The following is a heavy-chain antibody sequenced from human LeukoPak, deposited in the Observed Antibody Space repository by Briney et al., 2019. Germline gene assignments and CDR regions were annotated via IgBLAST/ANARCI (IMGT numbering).Heavy chain of an antibody. Sequence: PSGTLSLTCAVYGGSLSGYYWSWIRQLPVKGLEWIGEINHSGSTNYNPSLKSRVTISVDTSKNQFSLKLSSVTAADTAVYYCARRAPGRITIIVVVITRPNYFDYWGQGTLVTVSS. CDR1: GGSLSGYY. V-gene: IGHV4-34*01. J-gene: IGHJ4*02. CDR2: INHSGST. CDR3: ARRAPGRITIIVVVITRPNYFDY. D-gene: IGHD3-22*01.